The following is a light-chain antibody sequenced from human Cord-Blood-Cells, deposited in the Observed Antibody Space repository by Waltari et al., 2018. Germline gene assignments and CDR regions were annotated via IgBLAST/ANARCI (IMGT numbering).Light chain of an antibody. CDR3: QQYDNLPLT. CDR2: DAS. CDR1: QDISNY. Sequence: DIQMTQSPSSMSASVGDRVTITCQASQDISNYLNWYQQKPGKAPKLLIDDASNLETGVPSRFSGSGSWTDFTFTISSLQPEDIATYYCQQYDNLPLTFGPGTKVDIK. V-gene: IGKV1-33*01. J-gene: IGKJ3*01.